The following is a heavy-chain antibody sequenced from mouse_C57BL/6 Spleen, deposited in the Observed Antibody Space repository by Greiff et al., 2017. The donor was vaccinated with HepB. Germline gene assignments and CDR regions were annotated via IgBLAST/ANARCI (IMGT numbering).Heavy chain of an antibody. CDR3: ARKGYDYDDYAMDY. CDR2: IHPNSGTT. Sequence: QVQLQQPGAELVKPGASVKLSCKASGYTFTSYWMHWVKQRPGQGLEWIGMIHPNSGTTSYNQKFKGKATLTVDQSSSTAYMQLNSLTSEDSAVYYCARKGYDYDDYAMDYWGQGTSVTVSS. CDR1: GYTFTSYW. J-gene: IGHJ4*01. D-gene: IGHD2-4*01. V-gene: IGHV1-64*01.